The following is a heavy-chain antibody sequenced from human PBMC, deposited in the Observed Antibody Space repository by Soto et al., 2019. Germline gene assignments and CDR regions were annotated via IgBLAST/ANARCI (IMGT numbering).Heavy chain of an antibody. CDR1: GFTFSSYS. J-gene: IGHJ4*02. D-gene: IGHD3-9*01. CDR2: ISSSSSYI. Sequence: GGSLRLSCAASGFTFSSYSMNWVRQAPGKGLEWVSSISSSSSYIYYADSVKGRFTISRDNAKNSLYLQMNSLRAEDTAVYYCARDQRKVRYFDWSTPTRYYFDYWGQGTLVTVSS. CDR3: ARDQRKVRYFDWSTPTRYYFDY. V-gene: IGHV3-21*01.